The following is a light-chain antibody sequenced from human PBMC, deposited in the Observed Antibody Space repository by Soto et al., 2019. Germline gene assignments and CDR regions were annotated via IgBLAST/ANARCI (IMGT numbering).Light chain of an antibody. CDR1: SSNIGSNY. Sequence: QSVLTQPPSASGTPGQRVTISCSGSSSNIGSNYVYWYQQLPGTAPKLLIYKNNQRPSGVPDRFSGSKSGTSASLAISGLRSEDEAEYYCAAWDDTLSGRVFGGGTKVTVL. V-gene: IGLV1-47*01. J-gene: IGLJ3*02. CDR3: AAWDDTLSGRV. CDR2: KNN.